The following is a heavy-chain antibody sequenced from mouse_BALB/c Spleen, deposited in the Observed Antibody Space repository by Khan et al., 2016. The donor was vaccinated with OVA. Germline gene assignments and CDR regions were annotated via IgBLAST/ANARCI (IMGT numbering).Heavy chain of an antibody. CDR1: GYTFTNYG. J-gene: IGHJ1*01. D-gene: IGHD2-1*01. Sequence: QIQLVQSGPELKKPGETVKISCTASGYTFTNYGMNWVKQAPGKGLKWMGWINTYTGEPTYADDFKGRFASSLETSASTAYLKINNLKNEDTATXFCARNGNYWYFDVWGAGTTVTVSS. CDR2: INTYTGEP. V-gene: IGHV9-3-1*01. CDR3: ARNGNYWYFDV.